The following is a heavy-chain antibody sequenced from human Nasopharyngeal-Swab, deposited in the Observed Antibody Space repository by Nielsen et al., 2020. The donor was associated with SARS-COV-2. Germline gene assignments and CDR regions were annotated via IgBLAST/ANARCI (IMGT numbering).Heavy chain of an antibody. Sequence: GGSLRLSCAASGFTFSSYAMHWVRQAPGKGPEWVAFISYDGSNKYYADSVKGRFTISRDNSKNTLYLQMNSLRAEDTAVYYCARDLKGNYADSGDYWGQGTLVTVSS. CDR3: ARDLKGNYADSGDY. CDR1: GFTFSSYA. V-gene: IGHV3-30-3*01. J-gene: IGHJ4*02. CDR2: ISYDGSNK. D-gene: IGHD4-11*01.